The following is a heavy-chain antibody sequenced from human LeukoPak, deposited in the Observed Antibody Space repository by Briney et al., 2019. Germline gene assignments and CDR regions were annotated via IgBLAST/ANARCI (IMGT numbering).Heavy chain of an antibody. V-gene: IGHV3-7*01. CDR2: IKQDGSEK. Sequence: LRNLCAASGFIFSRYWMLGVPQDSCVRPQCLANIKQDGSEKYYVDSVKGRFTISRDNAKNSLYLQMNSLRAEDTAVYYCAREVVVPAAILFYFDYWGQGTLVTVSS. D-gene: IGHD2-2*01. CDR1: GFIFSRYW. J-gene: IGHJ4*02. CDR3: AREVVVPAAILFYFDY.